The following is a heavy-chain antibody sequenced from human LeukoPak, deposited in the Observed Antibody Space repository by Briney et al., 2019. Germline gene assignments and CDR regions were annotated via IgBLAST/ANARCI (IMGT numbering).Heavy chain of an antibody. CDR1: GYTFTSYD. CDR3: ARVGRSGGSRWTGWFDP. D-gene: IGHD2-15*01. CDR2: MNPNSGNT. J-gene: IGHJ5*02. Sequence: GASVKVSCKAAGYTFTSYDINWVRQATGQGLEWMGWMNPNSGNTGYAQKFQGRVTMTRNTSISTAYMELSGLRSEDTAVYYCARVGRSGGSRWTGWFDPWGQGTLVTVSS. V-gene: IGHV1-8*01.